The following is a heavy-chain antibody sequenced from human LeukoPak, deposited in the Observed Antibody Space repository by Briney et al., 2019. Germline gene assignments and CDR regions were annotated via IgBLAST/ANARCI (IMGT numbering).Heavy chain of an antibody. Sequence: GGSLRLSCAASGFAFSSHNMVWVRQPPGKGLEWISYISDSSINMYYADSVKGRFTISRDNAKNSMYLQMNSLRAEDTAVYYCARDGGFCSGGFCYRLFDPWGQGTLVTVSS. J-gene: IGHJ5*02. CDR3: ARDGGFCSGGFCYRLFDP. CDR2: ISDSSINM. V-gene: IGHV3-48*04. D-gene: IGHD2-15*01. CDR1: GFAFSSHN.